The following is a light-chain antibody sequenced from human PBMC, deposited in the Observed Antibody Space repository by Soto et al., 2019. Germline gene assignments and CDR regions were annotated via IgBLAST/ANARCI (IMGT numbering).Light chain of an antibody. CDR1: QYISTL. J-gene: IGKJ4*01. Sequence: DIQMTQSPSSVTASIGDTVTITGRASQYISTLLAWYQQKPGKAPKLMIYGASTLESGVPSRFSGIGSGTDFTLTISRPQPEDFATYFCQQADSFPLTFGGGTKVEIK. CDR3: QQADSFPLT. V-gene: IGKV1D-12*01. CDR2: GAS.